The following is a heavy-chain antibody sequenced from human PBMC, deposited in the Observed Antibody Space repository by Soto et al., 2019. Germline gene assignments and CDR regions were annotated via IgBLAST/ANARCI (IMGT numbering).Heavy chain of an antibody. CDR2: IYYSGST. D-gene: IGHD6-13*01. CDR3: ARESSSWFDY. J-gene: IGHJ4*02. V-gene: IGHV4-39*01. CDR1: GGSISSSSYY. Sequence: PSETLSLTCTVSGGSISSSSYYWGWIRQPPGKGLEWIGSIYYSGSTYYNPSLKSRVTISVDTSKNQFSLKLSSVTAADTAVYHCARESSSWFDYWGQGTLVTVSS.